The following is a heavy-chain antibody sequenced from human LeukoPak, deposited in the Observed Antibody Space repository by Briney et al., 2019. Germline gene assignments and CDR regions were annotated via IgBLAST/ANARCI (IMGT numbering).Heavy chain of an antibody. J-gene: IGHJ4*02. Sequence: PGGSLRLSCAASGFTFGSYSMNWVRQAPGKGLEWVSSISSSSSYIYYADSVKGRFTISRDNAKNSLYLQMNSLRAEDTAVYYCARDYSSSWYDYFDYWGQGTLVTVSS. CDR2: ISSSSSYI. D-gene: IGHD6-13*01. V-gene: IGHV3-21*01. CDR1: GFTFGSYS. CDR3: ARDYSSSWYDYFDY.